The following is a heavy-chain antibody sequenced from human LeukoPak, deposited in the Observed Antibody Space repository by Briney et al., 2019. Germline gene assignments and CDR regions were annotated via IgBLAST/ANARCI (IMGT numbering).Heavy chain of an antibody. J-gene: IGHJ5*02. CDR3: ARGRHPVRRRYSSSWYGGNWFDP. CDR2: MNPNSGNT. V-gene: IGHV1-8*01. D-gene: IGHD6-13*01. CDR1: GYTFISYD. Sequence: ASVKVSCKASGYTFISYDINWVRQATGQGLEWMGWMNPNSGNTGYAQKFQGRVTMTRNTSISTAYMELSSLRSEDTAVYYCARGRHPVRRRYSSSWYGGNWFDPWGQGTLVTVSS.